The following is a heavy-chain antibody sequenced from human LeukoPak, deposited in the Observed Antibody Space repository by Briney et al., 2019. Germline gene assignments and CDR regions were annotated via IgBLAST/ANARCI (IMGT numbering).Heavy chain of an antibody. Sequence: ASVKVSCKASGYTFTSYGISWARQAPGQGLEWMGWISAYNGNTNYAQKLQGRVTMTTDTSTSTAYMELRSLRSDDTAVYYCARDTMVRAYYYYYYYMDVWGKGTTVTTSS. J-gene: IGHJ6*03. CDR2: ISAYNGNT. V-gene: IGHV1-18*01. D-gene: IGHD3-10*01. CDR3: ARDTMVRAYYYYYYYMDV. CDR1: GYTFTSYG.